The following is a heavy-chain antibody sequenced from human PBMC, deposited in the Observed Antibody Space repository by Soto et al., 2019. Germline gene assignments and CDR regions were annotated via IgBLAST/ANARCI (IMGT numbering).Heavy chain of an antibody. J-gene: IGHJ6*03. Sequence: QVQLVESGGGVVQPGRSLRLSCAASGFTFSSYGMHWVRQAPGKGLEWVAVIWNDGSNKYYADSVKGRFTISRDNSKNTLYLQMNSLRAEDTAVYYCARDKSVVVVAATPDMDVWGKGTTVTVSS. V-gene: IGHV3-33*01. D-gene: IGHD2-15*01. CDR3: ARDKSVVVVAATPDMDV. CDR1: GFTFSSYG. CDR2: IWNDGSNK.